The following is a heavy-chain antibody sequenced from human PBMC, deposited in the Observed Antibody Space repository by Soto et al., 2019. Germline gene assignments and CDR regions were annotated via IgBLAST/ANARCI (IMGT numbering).Heavy chain of an antibody. V-gene: IGHV4-39*02. CDR2: IYYSGST. D-gene: IGHD2-2*01. J-gene: IGHJ3*02. CDR1: GGSISSSSYY. Sequence: PSETLSLTCAVSGGSISSSSYYWGWIRQPPGKGLEWIGSIYYSGSTYYNPSLKSRVTISVDTSKNHFSLKLSSVTAADTAVYYCARGRGYQDAFDIWGQGTMVTVSS. CDR3: ARGRGYQDAFDI.